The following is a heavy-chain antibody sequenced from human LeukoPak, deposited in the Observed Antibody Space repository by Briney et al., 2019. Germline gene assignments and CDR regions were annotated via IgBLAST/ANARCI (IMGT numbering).Heavy chain of an antibody. CDR2: INYDGSET. V-gene: IGHV3-7*01. D-gene: IGHD3-16*01. Sequence: PGGSLRLYCAASGFTFTKHWMSWVRQPPGKGLEWVANINYDGSETRYVDSVKGRLTISRDNAKNSLYLQMDSLRVEDTAVYYCVRNGGSFDYWGQGTLVTVSS. CDR1: GFTFTKHW. J-gene: IGHJ4*02. CDR3: VRNGGSFDY.